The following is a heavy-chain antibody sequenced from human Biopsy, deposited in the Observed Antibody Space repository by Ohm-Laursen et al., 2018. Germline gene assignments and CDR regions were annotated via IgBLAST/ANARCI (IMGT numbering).Heavy chain of an antibody. CDR2: IHYSGNT. D-gene: IGHD3-16*01. CDR3: TRAGGGKIYGL. J-gene: IGHJ4*02. Sequence: TLSLTCIVSGVSINTGGYYWTWIRQHPGTGLEGIGYIHYSGNTLYNPSLKSRLTISVDTSRNQFSLKLTSVTAADTALYYCTRAGGGKIYGLWGQGTLVTVSS. CDR1: GVSINTGGYY. V-gene: IGHV4-31*03.